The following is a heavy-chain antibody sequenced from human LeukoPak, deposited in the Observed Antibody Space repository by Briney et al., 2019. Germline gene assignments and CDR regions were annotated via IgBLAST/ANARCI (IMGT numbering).Heavy chain of an antibody. CDR2: IWYDGSNK. Sequence: GRSLRLSCAASGFTFSSYGMHWVRQAPGKGLEWVAVIWYDGSNKYYADSVKGRFTISRDNSKNTLYLQMNGLRAEDTAVYYCARDYCGGDCYSFDYWGQGTLVTVSS. J-gene: IGHJ4*02. D-gene: IGHD2-21*02. CDR3: ARDYCGGDCYSFDY. V-gene: IGHV3-33*01. CDR1: GFTFSSYG.